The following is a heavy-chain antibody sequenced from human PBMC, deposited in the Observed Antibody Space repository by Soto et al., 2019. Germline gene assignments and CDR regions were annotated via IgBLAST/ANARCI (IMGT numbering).Heavy chain of an antibody. CDR3: ARDSPGRYFDWLTHFDY. V-gene: IGHV1-3*01. D-gene: IGHD3-9*01. Sequence: ASVKVSCKASGYTFTSYAMHWVRQAPGQRLEWMGWINAGNGNTKYSQKFQGRVTITRNTSASTAYMELSSLRSEDTSVYYCARDSPGRYFDWLTHFDYWGQRTLVTVSS. CDR1: GYTFTSYA. CDR2: INAGNGNT. J-gene: IGHJ4*02.